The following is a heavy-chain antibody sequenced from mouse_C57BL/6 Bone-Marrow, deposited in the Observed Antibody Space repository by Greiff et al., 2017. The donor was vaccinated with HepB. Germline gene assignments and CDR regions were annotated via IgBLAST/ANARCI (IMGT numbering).Heavy chain of an antibody. CDR2: ISNGGGST. CDR1: GFTFSDYY. J-gene: IGHJ2*01. V-gene: IGHV5-12*01. Sequence: EVKLVESGGGLVQPGGSLKLSCAASGFTFSDYYMYWVRQTPEKRLEWVAYISNGGGSTYYPDTVKGRFTISRDNAKNTLYLQMSRLKSEDTAMYYCARQGGRGNFDYWGQGTTLTVSS. CDR3: ARQGGRGNFDY.